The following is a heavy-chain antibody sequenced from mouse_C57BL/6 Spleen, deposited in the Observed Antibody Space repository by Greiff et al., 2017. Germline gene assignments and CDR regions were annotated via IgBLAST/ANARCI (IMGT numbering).Heavy chain of an antibody. J-gene: IGHJ2*01. CDR2: INPNNGGT. CDR3: ARSTTVVAPFDY. Sequence: EVQLQRSGPELVKPGASVKMSCKASGYTFTDYNMHWVKQSHGKSLEWIGYINPNNGGTSYNQKFKGKATLTVNKSSSTAYMELRSLTSEDSAVYYCARSTTVVAPFDYWGQGTTLTVSS. D-gene: IGHD1-1*01. V-gene: IGHV1-22*01. CDR1: GYTFTDYN.